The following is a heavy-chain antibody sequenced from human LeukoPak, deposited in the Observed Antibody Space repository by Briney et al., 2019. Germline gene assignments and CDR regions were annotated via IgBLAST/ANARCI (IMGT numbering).Heavy chain of an antibody. D-gene: IGHD4/OR15-4a*01. Sequence: ASVKVSCKVSGYTLTELSMHWVRQAPGKGLEWMGGFDPEDGETIYAQKFQGRVTMTEDTSTDTAYMELSRLRSDDTAVYYCARTGAYGGQFTEAYFDYWGQGTLVTVSS. J-gene: IGHJ4*02. CDR1: GYTLTELS. V-gene: IGHV1-24*01. CDR2: FDPEDGET. CDR3: ARTGAYGGQFTEAYFDY.